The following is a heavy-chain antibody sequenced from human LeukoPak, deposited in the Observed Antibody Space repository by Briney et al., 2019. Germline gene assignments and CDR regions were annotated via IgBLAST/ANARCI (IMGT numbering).Heavy chain of an antibody. CDR1: GFTFSSYS. CDR3: ARDPHYCSSTSCSLYYFDH. J-gene: IGHJ4*02. CDR2: ISSSSSYI. D-gene: IGHD2-2*01. V-gene: IGHV3-21*01. Sequence: GGSLRLSCAASGFTFSSYSMNWVRQAPGKGLEWVSSISSSSSYIYYADSVKGRFTISRDNAKNSLYLQMNSLRAEDTAVYYCARDPHYCSSTSCSLYYFDHWGQGTLVTVSS.